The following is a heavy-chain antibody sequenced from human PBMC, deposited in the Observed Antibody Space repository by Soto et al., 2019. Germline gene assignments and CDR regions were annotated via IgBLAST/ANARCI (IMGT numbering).Heavy chain of an antibody. V-gene: IGHV4-39*01. CDR1: GGSISSSSHY. CDR3: ARRDVWFGEFHAFDI. D-gene: IGHD3-10*01. CDR2: IYYSGST. J-gene: IGHJ3*02. Sequence: QLQLQESGPGLVKPSETLSLTCSVSGGSISSSSHYWGWIRQPPGKGLEWIGSIYYSGSTYYNSSLKSRVTISVDTSKNQFSLRLSSVTAADTAVSYCARRDVWFGEFHAFDIWGQGTMVTVSS.